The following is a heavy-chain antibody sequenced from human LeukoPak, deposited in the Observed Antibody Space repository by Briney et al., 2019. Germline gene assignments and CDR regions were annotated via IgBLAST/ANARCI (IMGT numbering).Heavy chain of an antibody. D-gene: IGHD2-21*02. CDR3: TSWGDTTAEYFQR. V-gene: IGHV3-7*01. CDR1: GFTFNRCW. Sequence: GGTLRLSCVVSGFTFNRCWMNWVRQAPGKGLEWVAHINPDGRDTYYVDSVKGRFTISRDNAQNSMYLQMNSLRVEDTAVYYCTSWGDTTAEYFQRWGQGTLVTVSS. J-gene: IGHJ1*01. CDR2: INPDGRDT.